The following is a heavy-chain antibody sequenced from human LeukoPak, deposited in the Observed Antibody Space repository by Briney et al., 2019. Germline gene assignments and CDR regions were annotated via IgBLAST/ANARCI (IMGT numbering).Heavy chain of an antibody. CDR2: IIPILGIA. V-gene: IGHV1-69*04. D-gene: IGHD6-6*01. CDR1: A. J-gene: IGHJ6*02. CDR3: ARGCSSSLCYYYYGMDV. Sequence: AXSWVRXAPGQGLEWMGRIIPILGIANYAQKFQGRVTITADKSTSTAYMELSSLRSEDTAVYYCARGCSSSLCYYYYGMDVWGQGTTVTVSS.